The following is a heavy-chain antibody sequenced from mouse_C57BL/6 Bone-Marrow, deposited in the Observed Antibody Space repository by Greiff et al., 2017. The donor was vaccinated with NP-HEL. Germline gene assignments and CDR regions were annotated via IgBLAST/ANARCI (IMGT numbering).Heavy chain of an antibody. V-gene: IGHV5-4*03. CDR3: ARSSWDVLRFAY. J-gene: IGHJ3*01. CDR1: GFTFSSYA. Sequence: EVKLVESGGGLVKPGGSLKLSCAASGFTFSSYAMSWVRQTPEKRLEWVATISDGGSYTYYPDNVKGRFTISRDNAKNNLYLQMSHLRSEDTAMYYCARSSWDVLRFAYWGQGTLVTVSA. D-gene: IGHD4-1*01. CDR2: ISDGGSYT.